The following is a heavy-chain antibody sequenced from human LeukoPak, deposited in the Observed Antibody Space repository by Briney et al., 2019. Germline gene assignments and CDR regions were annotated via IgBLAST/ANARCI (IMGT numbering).Heavy chain of an antibody. Sequence: PGGYERLSCADSGFTVSSKYMSSARQAPRKGLEWVSVIFSGDNTYYADSVKGRFTVSRDNSKNTLYLQMNSLRAEDTAVYYCARDFGRGYCSSTSCYGWFDPWGQGTLAPVSS. D-gene: IGHD2-2*01. J-gene: IGHJ5*02. V-gene: IGHV3-66*02. CDR3: ARDFGRGYCSSTSCYGWFDP. CDR1: GFTVSSKY. CDR2: IFSGDNT.